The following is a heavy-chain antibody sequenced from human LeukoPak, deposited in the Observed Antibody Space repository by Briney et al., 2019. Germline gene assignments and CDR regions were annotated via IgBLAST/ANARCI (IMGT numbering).Heavy chain of an antibody. J-gene: IGHJ6*02. CDR3: EAWIESQVVDV. D-gene: IGHD5-12*01. Sequence: GGSLRLSCAASGFSLSAYWMTWVRQAAGKGLEWVSVIYSSGGTFYADSVKGRFTISRDNSKNTLYLQMHSLRAEDTAVYYCEAWIESQVVDVWGQGTTVSVSS. CDR2: IYSSGGT. V-gene: IGHV3-53*01. CDR1: GFSLSAYW.